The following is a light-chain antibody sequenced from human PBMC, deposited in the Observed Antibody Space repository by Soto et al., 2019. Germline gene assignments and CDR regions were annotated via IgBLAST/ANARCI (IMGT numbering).Light chain of an antibody. CDR2: ENN. V-gene: IGLV1-51*02. CDR3: GTWDSSLSAGV. Sequence: QSVLTQPPSVSAAPGQKVTISCSGSSSNIGNNYVSWYQQLSGTAPKLLIYENNKRPSGIPDRFSGSKSGTSATLGITGLQTGDEADYYCGTWDSSLSAGVFGGGTKVTVL. CDR1: SSNIGNNY. J-gene: IGLJ2*01.